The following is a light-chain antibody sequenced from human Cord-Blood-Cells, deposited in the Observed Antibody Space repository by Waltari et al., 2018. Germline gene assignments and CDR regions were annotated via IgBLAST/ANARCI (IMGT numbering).Light chain of an antibody. V-gene: IGLV2-14*01. J-gene: IGLJ3*02. CDR3: SSYTSSSTWV. Sequence: QSALTQPASVSGSPGQSITLSCTGTSSDGGGYNYVSLYQQHPGKAPKLMIYDVSKRPSGVSNRFSGSKSGNTASLTISGLQAEDEADYYCSSYTSSSTWVFGGGTKLTVL. CDR1: SSDGGGYNY. CDR2: DVS.